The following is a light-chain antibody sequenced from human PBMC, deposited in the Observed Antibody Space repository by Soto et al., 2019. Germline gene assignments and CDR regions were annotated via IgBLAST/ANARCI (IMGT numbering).Light chain of an antibody. CDR2: GAS. Sequence: EIVLTQSPGTLSLSPGERATLSCRASQTVTSSTLAWYRQKPGQAPRLLIYGASNRATGIPDKFSGGGSGTDFTLTISRLEPEDFALYYSQQYGSSPITFGQGTRLEIK. CDR3: QQYGSSPIT. J-gene: IGKJ5*01. V-gene: IGKV3-20*01. CDR1: QTVTSST.